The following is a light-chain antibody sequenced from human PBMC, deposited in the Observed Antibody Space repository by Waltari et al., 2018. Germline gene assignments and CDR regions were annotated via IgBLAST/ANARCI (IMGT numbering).Light chain of an antibody. V-gene: IGLV2-14*01. CDR1: SNDVGAYNY. J-gene: IGLJ3*02. CDR3: VSATSDTTGV. Sequence: QPALPQPAPASGSPGRPIAISCTGTSNDVGAYNYVSWYQQYPGKVPKLIIYEVTHRPAGFSDRSSGSKACTTASLTISVLQADDGGYYCGVSATSDTTGVFGGGTKLTVL. CDR2: EVT.